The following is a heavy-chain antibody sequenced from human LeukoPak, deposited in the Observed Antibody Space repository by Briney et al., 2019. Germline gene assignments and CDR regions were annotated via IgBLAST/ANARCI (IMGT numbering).Heavy chain of an antibody. D-gene: IGHD2-21*01. V-gene: IGHV3-23*01. J-gene: IGHJ3*02. CDR2: ISGSGGST. Sequence: QPGGSQRLSCAASGFTFSSYAMSWVRQAPGKGLEWVSAISGSGGSTYYADSVKGRFTISRDNSKNTLYLQMNSLRAEDTAVYYCAKVVVGGLRGGDSEAFDIWGQGTMVTVSS. CDR3: AKVVVGGLRGGDSEAFDI. CDR1: GFTFSSYA.